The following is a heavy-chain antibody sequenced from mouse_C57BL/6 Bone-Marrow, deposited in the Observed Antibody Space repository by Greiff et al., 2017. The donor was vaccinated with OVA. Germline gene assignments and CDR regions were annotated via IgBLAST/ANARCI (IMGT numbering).Heavy chain of an antibody. CDR2: IDPSDSYP. J-gene: IGHJ2*01. Sequence: QVQLQQPGAELVMPGASVKLSCKASGYTFTSYWMHWVKQRPGQGLEWIGEIDPSDSYPNYNQKFKGKSTLTVDKSSSKAYMQLSSLTSEDSAVYYCARGSTRVFDYWCQGTTLTVSS. CDR1: GYTFTSYW. V-gene: IGHV1-69*01. CDR3: ARGSTRVFDY. D-gene: IGHD1-1*01.